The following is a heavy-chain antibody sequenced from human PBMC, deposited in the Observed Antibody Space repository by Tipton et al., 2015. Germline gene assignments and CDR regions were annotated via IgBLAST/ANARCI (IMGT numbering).Heavy chain of an antibody. CDR2: ISAYNGNT. J-gene: IGHJ4*02. CDR1: GYTFAHYG. D-gene: IGHD6-19*01. V-gene: IGHV1-18*01. CDR3: ATGGHPYENSGWSPLEY. Sequence: QLVQSGAEVKKPGASVKVSCKASGYTFAHYGYSWVRQAPGQGLEWLGWISAYNGNTKYAQNLQGRVTVTTDISTSTAYMELSSLRSEDTAVYYCATGGHPYENSGWSPLEYWGQGSLVTVSS.